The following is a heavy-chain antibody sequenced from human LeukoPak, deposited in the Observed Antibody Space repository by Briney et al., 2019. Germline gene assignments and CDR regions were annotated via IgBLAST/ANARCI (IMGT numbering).Heavy chain of an antibody. CDR2: ISGSGNT. V-gene: IGHV3-23*01. J-gene: IGHJ4*02. CDR1: GFTFSNSA. D-gene: IGHD1-26*01. Sequence: PGASLRLSCAASGFTFSNSAMNWVRQAPGKGLGWVPSISGSGNTYYADSLRDRFTISRDNSKNTLYLQMGSLRVEDTAQYYCAKGRTVWEHVDYWGQGTPVTV. CDR3: AKGRTVWEHVDY.